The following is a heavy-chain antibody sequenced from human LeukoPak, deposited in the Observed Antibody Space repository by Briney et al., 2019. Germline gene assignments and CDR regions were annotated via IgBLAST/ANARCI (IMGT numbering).Heavy chain of an antibody. CDR2: INQDGSEK. CDR1: GFTFSNYW. V-gene: IGHV3-7*05. J-gene: IGHJ4*02. CDR3: ARVGYGGSGVDY. Sequence: PGGSLRLSCAGSGFTFSNYWMSWVRQAPGRGLEWVANINQDGSEKLYVDSVKGRFTISRDNAKNSLFLQMNSLRGDDTAVYYCARVGYGGSGVDYWGQGTLVTVSS. D-gene: IGHD6-6*01.